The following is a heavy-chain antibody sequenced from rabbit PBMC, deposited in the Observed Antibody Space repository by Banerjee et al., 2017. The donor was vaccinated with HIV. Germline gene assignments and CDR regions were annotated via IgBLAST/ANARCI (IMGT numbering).Heavy chain of an antibody. D-gene: IGHD4-1*01. V-gene: IGHV1S45*01. Sequence: QEQLEESGGDLVKPGASLTLTCKASGLDFSSSYWICWVRQAPGKGLEWIACIDVSKSGSTYYASWAKGRFTISKTSSPTVTLQMTSLTVADTATYFCARDLAGVIGWNFNLWGQGTLVTVS. CDR1: GLDFSSSYW. CDR3: ARDLAGVIGWNFNL. CDR2: IDVSKSGST. J-gene: IGHJ4*01.